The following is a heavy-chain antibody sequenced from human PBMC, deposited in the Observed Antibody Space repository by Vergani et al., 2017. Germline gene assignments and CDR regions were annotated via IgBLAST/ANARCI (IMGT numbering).Heavy chain of an antibody. J-gene: IGHJ6*02. V-gene: IGHV4-61*02. Sequence: QVQLQESGPGLVKPSQTLSLTCTVSGGSISSGSYYWSWIRQPAGKGLEWIGRIYTSGSTNYNPSLKRRVTISVDTSKNQFSLKLSAVTAADTAVYYCARVYYYGMDVWGQGTTVTVSS. CDR2: IYTSGST. CDR1: GGSISSGSYY. CDR3: ARVYYYGMDV.